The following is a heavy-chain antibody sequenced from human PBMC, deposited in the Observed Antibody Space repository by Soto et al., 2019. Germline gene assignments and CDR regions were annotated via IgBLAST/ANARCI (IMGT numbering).Heavy chain of an antibody. J-gene: IGHJ6*03. Sequence: SVKVSCKASGGTFSSYTISWVRQAPGQGLEWMGRIIPILGIANYAQKFQGRVTITADKSTSTAYMELSSLRSEDTAVYYCASLGYCSSTSCYYYYYMDVWGKGTTVTVSS. CDR2: IIPILGIA. D-gene: IGHD2-2*01. CDR3: ASLGYCSSTSCYYYYYMDV. V-gene: IGHV1-69*02. CDR1: GGTFSSYT.